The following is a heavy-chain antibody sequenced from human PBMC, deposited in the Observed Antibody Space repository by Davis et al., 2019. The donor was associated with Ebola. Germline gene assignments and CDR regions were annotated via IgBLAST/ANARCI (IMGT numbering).Heavy chain of an antibody. CDR2: IYYSGST. V-gene: IGHV4-39*01. CDR1: GDSIGSSSYY. D-gene: IGHD3-16*02. Sequence: MPSETLPLTCTVSGDSIGSSSYYWGWIRQPPGKGLEWIGSIYYSGSTYYNPSLKSRVTISVDTSKNQFSLKLSSVTAADTAVYYCARPSLSYDYVWGSYRYKAGYFDYWGQGTLVTVSS. J-gene: IGHJ4*02. CDR3: ARPSLSYDYVWGSYRYKAGYFDY.